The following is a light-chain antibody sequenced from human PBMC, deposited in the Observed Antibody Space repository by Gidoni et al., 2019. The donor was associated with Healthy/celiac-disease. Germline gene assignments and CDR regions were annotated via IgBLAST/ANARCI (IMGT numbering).Light chain of an antibody. Sequence: TPPPSSLSAFVGDRVTITCRASQDISTYLAWYQQKPGKAPKALIYAASTLQSGVPSRFRGGGSGAIFTLTISSLQPEDSATYYCQQSHSYPLTFGGGTKVEIK. CDR2: AAS. CDR1: QDISTY. J-gene: IGKJ4*01. V-gene: IGKV1-9*01. CDR3: QQSHSYPLT.